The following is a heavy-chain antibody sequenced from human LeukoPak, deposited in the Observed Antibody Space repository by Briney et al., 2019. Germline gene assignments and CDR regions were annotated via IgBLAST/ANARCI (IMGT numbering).Heavy chain of an antibody. CDR2: IYYSGST. CDR1: GASISSSSYY. J-gene: IGHJ4*02. D-gene: IGHD5-18*01. V-gene: IGHV4-39*01. Sequence: SETLSLTCTVSGASISSSSYYWGWIRQPPGKGLEWIGSIYYSGSTYYNPSLKSRVTISVDTSKNQFSLKLSSVTAADTAVYYCARHNALRGYSYGEADYWGQGTLVTASS. CDR3: ARHNALRGYSYGEADY.